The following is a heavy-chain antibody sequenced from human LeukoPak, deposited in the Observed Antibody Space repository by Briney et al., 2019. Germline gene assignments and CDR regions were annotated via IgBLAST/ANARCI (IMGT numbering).Heavy chain of an antibody. J-gene: IGHJ6*03. V-gene: IGHV1-69*13. CDR3: AVNIAATPPPGYYYYYMDV. CDR1: GGTFSSYA. CDR2: IIPIFGTA. Sequence: GASVKVSCKASGGTFSSYATSWVRQAPGQGLEWMGGIIPIFGTANYAQKFQGRVTITADESTSTAYMELSSLRSEDTAVYYCAVNIAATPPPGYYYYYMDVWGKGTTVTVSS. D-gene: IGHD6-13*01.